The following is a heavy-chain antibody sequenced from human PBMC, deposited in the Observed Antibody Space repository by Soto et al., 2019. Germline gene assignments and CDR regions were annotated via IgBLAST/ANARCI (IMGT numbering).Heavy chain of an antibody. Sequence: ASVKVSCKASGYTFTSYDINWVRQATGQGLEWMGWMNPNSGNTGYAQKFQGRVTMTRNTSISTAYMELSSLRSEDTAVYYCARNIAARPDYYYMDVWGKGTTVTVSS. CDR3: ARNIAARPDYYYMDV. CDR2: MNPNSGNT. CDR1: GYTFTSYD. V-gene: IGHV1-8*02. D-gene: IGHD6-6*01. J-gene: IGHJ6*03.